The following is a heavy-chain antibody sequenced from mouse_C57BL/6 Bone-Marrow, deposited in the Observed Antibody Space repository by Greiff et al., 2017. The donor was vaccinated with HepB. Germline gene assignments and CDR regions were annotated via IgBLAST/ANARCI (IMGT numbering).Heavy chain of an antibody. CDR3: VLYYFDY. CDR2: INPSSGYT. J-gene: IGHJ2*01. V-gene: IGHV1-4*01. Sequence: QVQLQQSGAELARPGASVKMSCKASGYTFTSYTMHWVKQRPGQGLEWIGYINPSSGYTKYNQKFKDKATLTADKSSSTAYMQLRSLTSEDSAVYSCVLYYFDYWGQGTTLTVSS. CDR1: GYTFTSYT.